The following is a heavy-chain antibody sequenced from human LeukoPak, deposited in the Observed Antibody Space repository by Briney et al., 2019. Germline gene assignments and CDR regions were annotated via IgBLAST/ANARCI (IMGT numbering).Heavy chain of an antibody. CDR3: ASERGATQYFDY. CDR2: IIPMLDIQ. Sequence: ASVKVSCKASGGTFSSYVITWVRQAPGQGLEWMGRIIPMLDIQNYAQKFQGRVTITADKSTSIAYMELSSLRSEDTAVYYCASERGATQYFDYWGQGTLVTVSS. D-gene: IGHD3-10*01. CDR1: GGTFSSYV. J-gene: IGHJ4*02. V-gene: IGHV1-69*04.